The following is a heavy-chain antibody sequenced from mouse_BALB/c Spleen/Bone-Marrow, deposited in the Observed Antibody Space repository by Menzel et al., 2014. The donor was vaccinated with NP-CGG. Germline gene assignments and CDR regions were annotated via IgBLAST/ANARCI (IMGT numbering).Heavy chain of an antibody. CDR3: ARNEDYDGYYYAMDY. D-gene: IGHD1-1*01. CDR2: IWSGGST. J-gene: IGHJ4*01. CDR1: GFSLTSYD. V-gene: IGHV2-4-1*01. Sequence: VKLVESGPGLVQPSQSLSITCTVSGFSLTSYDVHWVRQSPGKGLEWLGVIWSGGSTDYNAAFISRLSISKDNSKSQVFFKMNSLQADDTAIYYCARNEDYDGYYYAMDYWGQGTSVTVSS.